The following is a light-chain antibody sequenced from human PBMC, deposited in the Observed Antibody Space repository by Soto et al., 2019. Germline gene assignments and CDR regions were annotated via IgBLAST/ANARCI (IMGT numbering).Light chain of an antibody. V-gene: IGKV3D-15*01. Sequence: MTLATSPLSEATGARAALSCRASQNILSNLAWYQQKPGQAPRLLIYGASSRATGIPDRFSGSGSGTDFTLTISRLEPEDFAVYYCQQYKNWPLFGQGTRLEIK. CDR1: QNILSN. CDR3: QQYKNWPL. J-gene: IGKJ5*01. CDR2: GAS.